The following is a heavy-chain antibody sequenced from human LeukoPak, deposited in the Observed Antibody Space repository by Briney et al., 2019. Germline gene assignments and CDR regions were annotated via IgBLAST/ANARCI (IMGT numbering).Heavy chain of an antibody. V-gene: IGHV4-30-4*01. CDR1: GGSISSGDYY. Sequence: SETLSLTCTVSGGSISSGDYYWSWIRQPPGKGLEWIGYIYYSGSTYYNPSLKSRVTISVDTSKNQFSLKLSSVTAADTAVYYCARGDTGGNAKRYYFDYWGQGTLVTVSS. CDR3: ARGDTGGNAKRYYFDY. CDR2: IYYSGST. D-gene: IGHD4-23*01. J-gene: IGHJ4*02.